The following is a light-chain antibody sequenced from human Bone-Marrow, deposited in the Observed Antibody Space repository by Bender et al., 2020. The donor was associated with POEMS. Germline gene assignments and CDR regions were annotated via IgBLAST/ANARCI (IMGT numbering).Light chain of an antibody. CDR1: KLGDKF. Sequence: FELTQPPSVSVSPGQTATITCSGDKLGDKFASWYQQKPGQSPVVVIFHDDKRPSGVPARFSGSKSGTSASLAISDIQSEDEGDYYCSSWDDSLSGWVFGGGTKLTVL. CDR2: HDD. J-gene: IGLJ3*02. CDR3: SSWDDSLSGWV. V-gene: IGLV3-1*01.